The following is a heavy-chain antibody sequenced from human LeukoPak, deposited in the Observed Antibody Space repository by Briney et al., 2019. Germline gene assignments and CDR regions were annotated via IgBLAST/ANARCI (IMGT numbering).Heavy chain of an antibody. J-gene: IGHJ4*02. D-gene: IGHD6-19*01. V-gene: IGHV3-21*01. CDR2: ISSTSNYI. CDR1: GFTFSTYS. CDR3: TRDLEIAVAGTDY. Sequence: PGGSLRLSCAGSGFTFSTYSMNWVRQAPGKGLEWVSCISSTSNYIYYADSVKGRFTISRDNAKNSLYLQMNSLRAEDTAVYYCTRDLEIAVAGTDYWGQGTLVTVSS.